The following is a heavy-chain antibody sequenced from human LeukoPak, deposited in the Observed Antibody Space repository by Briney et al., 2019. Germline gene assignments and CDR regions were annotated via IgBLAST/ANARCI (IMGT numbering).Heavy chain of an antibody. D-gene: IGHD2-2*01. J-gene: IGHJ4*02. V-gene: IGHV3-23*01. CDR2: ISGSGGST. CDR3: ANGGYQLLPSHYFDY. CDR1: GGSFSGYY. Sequence: ETLSLTCAVYGGSFSGYYWSWVRQAPGKGLEWVSAISGSGGSTYYADSVKGRFTISRDNSKNTLYLQMNSLRAEDTAVYYCANGGYQLLPSHYFDYWGQGTLVTVSS.